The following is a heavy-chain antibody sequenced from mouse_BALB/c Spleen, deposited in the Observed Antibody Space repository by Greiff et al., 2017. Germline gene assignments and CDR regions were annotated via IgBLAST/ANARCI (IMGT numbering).Heavy chain of an antibody. CDR2: ISSGGSYT. CDR1: GFTFSSYT. J-gene: IGHJ3*01. Sequence: EVQGVESGGGLVKPGGSLKLSCAASGFTFSSYTMSWVRQTPEKRLEWVATISSGGSYTYYPDSVKGRFTISRDNAKNTLYLQMSSLKSEDTAMYYCTRGGTWDDWGQGTLVTVSA. D-gene: IGHD3-3*01. CDR3: TRGGTWDD. V-gene: IGHV5-6-4*01.